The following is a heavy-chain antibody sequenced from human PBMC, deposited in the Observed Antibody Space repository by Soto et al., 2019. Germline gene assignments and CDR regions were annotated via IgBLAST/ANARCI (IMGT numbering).Heavy chain of an antibody. CDR1: GDSMSSSSYY. V-gene: IGHV4-39*01. CDR2: ISYSGSP. J-gene: IGHJ4*02. CDR3: ATHSSFSNGPHFAY. D-gene: IGHD4-4*01. Sequence: PSEALSLSWTVSGDSMSSSSYYGCWIRQPPGKGLEWIGSISYSGSPYYNPSLVSRLTISVDTSKNQFSLNLNSVTAADTAIYYCATHSSFSNGPHFAYWGQGTLVTVSS.